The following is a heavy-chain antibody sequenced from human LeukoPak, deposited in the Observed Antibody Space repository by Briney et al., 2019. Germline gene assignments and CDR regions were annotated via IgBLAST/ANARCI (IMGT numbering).Heavy chain of an antibody. CDR1: GFTFSGYT. J-gene: IGHJ4*02. CDR3: ARVLVAVAGNFDF. D-gene: IGHD6-19*01. Sequence: GGSLRLSCAPSGFTFSGYTMDWVRQAPGKGLEWVSSISSTSNYIYYVDSVKGRFTISRDNARNSLYLQMNSLRVEDTAVYYCARVLVAVAGNFDFWGQGTLVTVSS. CDR2: ISSTSNYI. V-gene: IGHV3-21*06.